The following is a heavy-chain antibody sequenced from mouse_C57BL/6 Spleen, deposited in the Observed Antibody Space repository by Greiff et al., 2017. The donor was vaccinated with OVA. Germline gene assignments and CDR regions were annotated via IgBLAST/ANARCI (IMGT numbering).Heavy chain of an antibody. D-gene: IGHD2-3*01. CDR3: AERGYDGYPLWYFDV. Sequence: QVQLQQPGTELVKPGASVNLSCKASGYTFTSYWMHWVKQRPGQGLEWIGNINPGNGGPNYNEKFKSKATLTLDKSSSTDYMQLSSLTSEDSAVYYCAERGYDGYPLWYFDVWGTGTTVTVSA. J-gene: IGHJ1*03. V-gene: IGHV1-53*01. CDR1: GYTFTSYW. CDR2: INPGNGGP.